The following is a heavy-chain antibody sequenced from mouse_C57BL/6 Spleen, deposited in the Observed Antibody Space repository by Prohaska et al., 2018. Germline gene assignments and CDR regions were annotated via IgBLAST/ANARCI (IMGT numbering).Heavy chain of an antibody. V-gene: IGHV11-2*01. CDR3: MRYGLRYWYFDV. J-gene: IGHJ1*03. CDR2: INSDGSAI. CDR1: GFTFSGFW. D-gene: IGHD1-1*01. Sequence: EVQLLETGGGLVQPGGSRGLSCEGSGFTFSGFWMSWVRQTPGKTLEWIGDINSDGSAINYAPCIKERFTIFRDNDKSTLYLQMSNVRSEDTATYFCMRYGLRYWYFDVWGTGTTVTVSS.